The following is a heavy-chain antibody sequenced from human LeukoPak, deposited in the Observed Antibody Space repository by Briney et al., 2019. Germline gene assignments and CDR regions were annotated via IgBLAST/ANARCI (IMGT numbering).Heavy chain of an antibody. CDR3: TKEGRSLQTY. CDR1: GFMFSSNW. D-gene: IGHD5-24*01. CDR2: IKEDGTET. J-gene: IGHJ4*02. V-gene: IGHV3-7*03. Sequence: GGSLRLSCAASGFMFSSNWMSWVRLAPGKGLERVANIKEDGTETYYVDSVKGRFTISRDNAKNSLYLQMNSLRVEDTAVYYCTKEGRSLQTYWGQGTLVTVSS.